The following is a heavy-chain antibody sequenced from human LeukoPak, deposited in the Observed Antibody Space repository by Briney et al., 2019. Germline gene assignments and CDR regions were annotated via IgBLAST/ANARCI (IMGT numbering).Heavy chain of an antibody. V-gene: IGHV1-2*02. CDR3: ARTYYDYLWGSYSNWFDP. CDR2: FNPNSGGT. CDR1: GYTFTGYY. J-gene: IGHJ5*02. D-gene: IGHD3-16*01. Sequence: ASVKLSCKASGYTFTGYYIHWVRQAPGQGLEWMGWFNPNSGGTTYAQKFQGRVTMTRDTSISTAYMELSRLRSDDAAVYYCARTYYDYLWGSYSNWFDPWGQGTLVTVSS.